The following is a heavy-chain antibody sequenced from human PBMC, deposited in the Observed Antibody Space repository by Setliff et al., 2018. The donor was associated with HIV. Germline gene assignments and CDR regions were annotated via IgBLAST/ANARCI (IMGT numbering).Heavy chain of an antibody. D-gene: IGHD3-22*01. J-gene: IGHJ3*02. V-gene: IGHV3-21*01. CDR1: GFTFSTYS. CDR3: ARDPYYYDSSGYGPRAFDI. CDR2: ISSSSNYI. Sequence: LRLSCAASGFTFSTYSMNWVRQAPGKGLEWVSSISSSSNYIYYADSLKGRFTISRDDAKNSLYLQMNSLRAEDTAVYYCARDPYYYDSSGYGPRAFDIWGQGTMVTVSS.